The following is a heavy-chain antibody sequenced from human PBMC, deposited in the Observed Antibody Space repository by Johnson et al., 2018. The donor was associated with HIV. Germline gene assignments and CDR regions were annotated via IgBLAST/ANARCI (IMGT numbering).Heavy chain of an antibody. J-gene: IGHJ3*01. CDR1: GFTVSSIY. V-gene: IGHV3-66*02. Sequence: EQLEESGGGLVQPGGSLRLSCAASGFTVSSIYMSWVRQAPGKGLEWVSIIYSGGSTYYADSVKGRFTISRDNSKNTLYLQMNSLRAEDTAVYYCVREHRADEAFDLWGQGTMVTVSS. CDR3: VREHRADEAFDL. CDR2: IYSGGST. D-gene: IGHD1-14*01.